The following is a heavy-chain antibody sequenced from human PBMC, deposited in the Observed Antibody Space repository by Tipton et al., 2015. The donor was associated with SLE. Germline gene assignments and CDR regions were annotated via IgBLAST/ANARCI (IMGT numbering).Heavy chain of an antibody. D-gene: IGHD3-22*01. Sequence: GLVKPSGTLSLTCAVSGDSIISGDWGSWIRQSPGKGLEWIGEIYHGGCTHYNPSLKSRVTVSVDTSKNQFSLKLTSVTAADTAVYFCARDSSGGYNWFDPWGQGTLVTVSS. CDR2: IYHGGCT. CDR3: ARDSSGGYNWFDP. CDR1: GDSIISGDW. V-gene: IGHV4-4*02. J-gene: IGHJ5*02.